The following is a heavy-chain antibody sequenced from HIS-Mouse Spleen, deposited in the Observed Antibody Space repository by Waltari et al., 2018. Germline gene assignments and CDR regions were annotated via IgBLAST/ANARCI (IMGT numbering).Heavy chain of an antibody. Sequence: EVQLVESGGGLVKPGGSLRLSCAASGFTFSSYSMNWVRQAPGKGLDWGSSICSSRSYKYYADSVKGRFTISRDNANNSLYLQMNSLRAEDTAVYYCARGYSSSEDYWGQGTLVTVSS. D-gene: IGHD6-13*01. CDR1: GFTFSSYS. J-gene: IGHJ4*02. V-gene: IGHV3-21*01. CDR2: ICSSRSYK. CDR3: ARGYSSSEDY.